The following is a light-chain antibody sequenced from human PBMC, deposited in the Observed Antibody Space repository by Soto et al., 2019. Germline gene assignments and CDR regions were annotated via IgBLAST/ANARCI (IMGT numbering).Light chain of an antibody. CDR1: QSVSSN. V-gene: IGKV3-15*01. CDR3: QQYNKSPGT. J-gene: IGKJ1*01. Sequence: EIVMTQSPATLSVSPGERATLSCRASQSVSSNLAWYQQKPGQAPRLLISGASTRATGIPARFSGSGSGTELTLIISSLQSEDFAVYFCQQYNKSPGTFGKGIKVDI. CDR2: GAS.